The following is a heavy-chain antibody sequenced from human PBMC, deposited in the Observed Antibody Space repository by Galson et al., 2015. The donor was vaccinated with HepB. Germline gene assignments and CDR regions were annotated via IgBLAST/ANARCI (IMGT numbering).Heavy chain of an antibody. J-gene: IGHJ4*01. CDR2: IYPGNSDI. CDR1: GYSFTSYW. Sequence: QSGAEVKKPGGSLKISCQAFGYSFTSYWVGWVRQMPGKGLEWMGMIYPGNSDIRYSPSFQGQVTISADKSITTAYLQWDSLKASDTAMYFCARGGSFYDYWGHGTLVTVSS. CDR3: ARGGSFYDY. V-gene: IGHV5-51*01. D-gene: IGHD1-26*01.